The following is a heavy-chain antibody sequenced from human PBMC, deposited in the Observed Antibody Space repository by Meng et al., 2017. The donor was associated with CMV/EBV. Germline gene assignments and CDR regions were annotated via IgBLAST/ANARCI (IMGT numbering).Heavy chain of an antibody. J-gene: IGHJ4*02. CDR3: AKDFRYCSGGSCQPI. CDR2: KSYDGSNK. V-gene: IGHV3-30*18. CDR1: GVTFSGYG. Sequence: SGVTFSGYGMQWVRKAPGKGLEWVAVKSYDGSNKYYADSVKGRFTISRDNSKNTLYLQMNSLRAEDTAVYYCAKDFRYCSGGSCQPIWGQGTLVTVSS. D-gene: IGHD2-15*01.